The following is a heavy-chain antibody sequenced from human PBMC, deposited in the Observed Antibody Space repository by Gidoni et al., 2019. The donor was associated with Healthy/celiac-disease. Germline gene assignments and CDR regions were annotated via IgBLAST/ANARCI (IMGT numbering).Heavy chain of an antibody. V-gene: IGHV4-34*01. D-gene: IGHD2-2*01. J-gene: IGHJ6*02. CDR2: INHSGST. CDR3: ARSTHCSSTSCHPYYGMDV. Sequence: QVQLQQWGAGLLKPSETLSLTCAVYGGSFSGYYWSWIRQPPGKGLEWIGEINHSGSTNYNPSLKSRVTISVDTSKNQFSLKLSSVTAADTAVYYCARSTHCSSTSCHPYYGMDVWGQGTTVTVSS. CDR1: GGSFSGYY.